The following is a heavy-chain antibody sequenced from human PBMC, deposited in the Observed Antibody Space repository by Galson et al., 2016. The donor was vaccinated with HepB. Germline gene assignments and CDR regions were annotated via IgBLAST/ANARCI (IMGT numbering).Heavy chain of an antibody. V-gene: IGHV4-61*01. CDR1: GDSVTSGNYY. CDR2: VYYSGYT. D-gene: IGHD2-15*01. CDR3: ASLGYCGGGTCSSTSFS. Sequence: SETLSLTCTVSGDSVTSGNYYWSWIRQPPGKGLEWIGYVYYSGYTNYNPALQSRVTVSADTSKNQYSLTLSSVPAADTAVYFFASLGYCGGGTCSSTSFSWGQGTLVTVSS. J-gene: IGHJ5*02.